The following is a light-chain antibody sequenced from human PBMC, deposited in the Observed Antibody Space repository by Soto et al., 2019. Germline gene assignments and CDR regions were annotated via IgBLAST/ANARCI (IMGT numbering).Light chain of an antibody. V-gene: IGKV4-1*01. CDR1: QTVLNSSNNRNY. Sequence: DIVMTQSPDSLAVSLGERATINCESSQTVLNSSNNRNYLAWFQQKPGQPPKLLIYWASTRESGVPDRFSGSGSGTDFTLTISSLQAEDVAVYYCQQYYRARTFGQGTKVEIK. CDR2: WAS. J-gene: IGKJ1*01. CDR3: QQYYRART.